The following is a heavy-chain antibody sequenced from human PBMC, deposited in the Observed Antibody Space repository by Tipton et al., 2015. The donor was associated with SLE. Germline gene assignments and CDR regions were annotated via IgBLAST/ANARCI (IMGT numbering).Heavy chain of an antibody. D-gene: IGHD6-13*01. CDR3: ARCQERAAAGTFDY. J-gene: IGHJ4*02. CDR1: GFTFSSYE. Sequence: SLRLSCAASGFTFSSYEMNWVRQAPGKGLEWVSYISSSGSTIYYADSVKGRFTISRDNAKNSLYLQMNSLRAEDTAVYYCARCQERAAAGTFDYWGQGTLVTVSS. V-gene: IGHV3-48*03. CDR2: ISSSGSTI.